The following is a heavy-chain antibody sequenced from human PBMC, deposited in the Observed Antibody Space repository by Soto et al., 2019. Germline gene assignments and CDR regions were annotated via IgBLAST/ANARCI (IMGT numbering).Heavy chain of an antibody. CDR1: GFTFSSYG. Sequence: QVQLVESGGGVVQPGRSLRLSCAASGFTFSSYGMHWVRQAPGRGLEWVAVISYDGSNKYYADSVKGRFTISRDNSKNTLYLQMNSLRAEDTAVYYCAKAFTYGDYFDYWGQGTLVTVSS. CDR2: ISYDGSNK. CDR3: AKAFTYGDYFDY. J-gene: IGHJ4*02. D-gene: IGHD4-17*01. V-gene: IGHV3-30*18.